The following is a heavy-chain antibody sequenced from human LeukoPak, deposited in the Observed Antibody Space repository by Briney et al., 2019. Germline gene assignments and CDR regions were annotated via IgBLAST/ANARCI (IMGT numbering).Heavy chain of an antibody. Sequence: GGSLRLSCAASGFTFSSYSMNWVRQAPGKGLEWVSYISSSSSTIYYADSVKGRFTISRDNAKNSLYLQMNSLRAEDTAVYYCARDSGFWSGQGWFDPWGQGTLVTVSS. CDR3: ARDSGFWSGQGWFDP. CDR2: ISSSSSTI. D-gene: IGHD3-3*01. V-gene: IGHV3-48*01. J-gene: IGHJ5*02. CDR1: GFTFSSYS.